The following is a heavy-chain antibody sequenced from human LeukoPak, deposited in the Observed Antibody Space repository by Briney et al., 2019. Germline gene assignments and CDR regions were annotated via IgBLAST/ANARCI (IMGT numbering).Heavy chain of an antibody. CDR3: ARDMRLRGRYYMDV. J-gene: IGHJ6*03. V-gene: IGHV1-2*02. CDR2: INPNSGGT. Sequence: ASVKVSCKASGYTFTDYYIHWVRQAPGQGPEWMGWINPNSGGTKYAQQFQGRVTMTRHTSISTASMELTRLRSDDTAVYYCARDMRLRGRYYMDVWGKGTTVTVSS. D-gene: IGHD3-16*01. CDR1: GYTFTDYY.